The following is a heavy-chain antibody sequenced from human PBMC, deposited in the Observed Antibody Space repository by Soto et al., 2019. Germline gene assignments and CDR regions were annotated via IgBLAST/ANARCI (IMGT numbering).Heavy chain of an antibody. CDR2: IGAAGDT. CDR1: GFTFSNYD. D-gene: IGHD6-13*01. J-gene: IGHJ4*02. Sequence: EVQLVESGGGLVQPGGSLGLSCAASGFTFSNYDMHWVRQVTGKGLEWVSAIGAAGDTYYPDSVKGRFTISRENAKNSLYLQMNSLRAEDTAVYYCASGGWGSSWYEGGSRIDYWGQGALVTVSS. V-gene: IGHV3-13*01. CDR3: ASGGWGSSWYEGGSRIDY.